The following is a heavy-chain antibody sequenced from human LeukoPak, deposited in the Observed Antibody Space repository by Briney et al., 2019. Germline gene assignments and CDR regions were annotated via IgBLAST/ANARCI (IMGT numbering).Heavy chain of an antibody. Sequence: GGSLRLSCAASGFTFSSYSMNWVRQAPGKGLEWVSSISSSSSYIYYADSVKGRFTISRDNAKNSLYLQMNSLRAEDTAVYYCARVPRNVVVPYYFDYWGQGTLVTVSS. CDR2: ISSSSSYI. V-gene: IGHV3-21*01. D-gene: IGHD2-2*01. CDR1: GFTFSSYS. CDR3: ARVPRNVVVPYYFDY. J-gene: IGHJ4*02.